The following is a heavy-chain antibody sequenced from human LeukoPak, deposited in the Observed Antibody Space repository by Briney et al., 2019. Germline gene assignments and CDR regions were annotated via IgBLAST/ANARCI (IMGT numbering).Heavy chain of an antibody. CDR3: AKDFHYYESGDYYYYFDY. V-gene: IGHV3-7*04. CDR1: GFTFSSYW. Sequence: GGSLRLSCAASGFTFSSYWMSWVRQAPGKGLEWVANIKQDGSEKHYVDSVQGRFTISRDNAKNSQYLQMDSLRAEDTAVYYCAKDFHYYESGDYYYYFDYWGQGTLVTVSS. J-gene: IGHJ4*02. D-gene: IGHD3-22*01. CDR2: IKQDGSEK.